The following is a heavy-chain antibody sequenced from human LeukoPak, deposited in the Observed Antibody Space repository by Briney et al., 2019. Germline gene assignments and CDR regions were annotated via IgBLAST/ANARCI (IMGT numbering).Heavy chain of an antibody. CDR2: INHSGST. CDR3: ARVAIVGAIELDY. CDR1: GGSFSGYY. D-gene: IGHD1-26*01. V-gene: IGHV4-34*01. Sequence: PSETLSLTCAVYGGSFSGYYWSWIRQPPGKGLEWIGEINHSGSTNYNPSLKSRVTISVDTSKNQFSLKLSSVTAADTVVYYCARVAIVGAIELDYWGQGTLVTVSS. J-gene: IGHJ4*02.